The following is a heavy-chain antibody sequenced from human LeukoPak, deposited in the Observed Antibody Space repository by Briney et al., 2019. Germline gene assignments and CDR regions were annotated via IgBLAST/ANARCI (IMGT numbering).Heavy chain of an antibody. CDR3: ARGPGGGDYVWGSYRYDY. D-gene: IGHD3-16*02. CDR1: GFTFSSYW. V-gene: IGHV3-74*01. J-gene: IGHJ4*02. CDR2: TNSDGSST. Sequence: GGSLRLSCAASGFTFSSYWMHWVRQAPGKGLVWVSRTNSDGSSTSYADSVKGRFTISRDNAKNTLYLQMNSLRAEDTAVYYCARGPGGGDYVWGSYRYDYWGQGTLVTVSS.